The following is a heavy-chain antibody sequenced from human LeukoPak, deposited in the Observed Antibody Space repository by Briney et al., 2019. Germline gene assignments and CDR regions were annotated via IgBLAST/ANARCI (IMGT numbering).Heavy chain of an antibody. J-gene: IGHJ6*02. CDR3: ARATAGQRNYYYYGMDV. Sequence: GGSLRLSCAASGFTFSSYGMHWVRQAPGKGLEWVAVIGYDGSNKYYADSVKGRFTISRDNSKNTLYLQMNSLRAEDTAVYYCARATAGQRNYYYYGMDVWGQGTTVTVSS. CDR1: GFTFSSYG. V-gene: IGHV3-33*01. CDR2: IGYDGSNK. D-gene: IGHD6-13*01.